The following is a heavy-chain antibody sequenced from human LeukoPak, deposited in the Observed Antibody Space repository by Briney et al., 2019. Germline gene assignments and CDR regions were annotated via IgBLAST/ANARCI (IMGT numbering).Heavy chain of an antibody. CDR3: AKGGYSSSWYHYYYGMDV. J-gene: IGHJ6*02. Sequence: GGSLRLSCAASGFTFRNYAMSWVRQAPGKGLEWVSVIDGGGGPTYYADSVKGRFTISRDNSKNTLYLQMNSLRAEDTAVYYCAKGGYSSSWYHYYYGMDVWGQGTTVTVSS. V-gene: IGHV3-23*03. CDR2: IDGGGGPT. CDR1: GFTFRNYA. D-gene: IGHD6-13*01.